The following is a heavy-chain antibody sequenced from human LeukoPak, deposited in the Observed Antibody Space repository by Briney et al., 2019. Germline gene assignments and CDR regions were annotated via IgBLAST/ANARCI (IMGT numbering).Heavy chain of an antibody. V-gene: IGHV1-69*13. CDR1: GGTFSSYA. Sequence: GASVKVSCKASGGTFSSYAISWVRQAPGQGLEWMGGIIPIFGTANYAQKFQGRVTITADESTSTAYMELSSLRSEDTAVYYCARVPRRGYSYGPNYYMDVWGKGTTVTVSS. J-gene: IGHJ6*03. CDR2: IIPIFGTA. CDR3: ARVPRRGYSYGPNYYMDV. D-gene: IGHD5-18*01.